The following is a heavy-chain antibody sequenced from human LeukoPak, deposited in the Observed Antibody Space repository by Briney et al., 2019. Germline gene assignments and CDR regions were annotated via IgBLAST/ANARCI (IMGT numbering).Heavy chain of an antibody. J-gene: IGHJ4*02. V-gene: IGHV3-21*01. Sequence: GGSLRLSCAASGFTFTMFGMNWVRQAPGKGLEWVSSISSSSSYIYYADSVKGRFTISRDNAKNSLYLQMNSLRAEDTAVYYCASFSSSSWYGFDYWGQGTLVTVSS. CDR1: GFTFTMFG. CDR2: ISSSSSYI. CDR3: ASFSSSSWYGFDY. D-gene: IGHD6-13*01.